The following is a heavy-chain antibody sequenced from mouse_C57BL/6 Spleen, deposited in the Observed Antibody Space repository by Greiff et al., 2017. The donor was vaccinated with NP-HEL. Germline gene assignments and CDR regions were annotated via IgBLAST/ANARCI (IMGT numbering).Heavy chain of an antibody. CDR1: GYTFTSYW. CDR2: IDPSDSYT. CDR3: AREGWLPSDY. J-gene: IGHJ2*01. Sequence: QVQLQQPGAELLRPGTSVKLSCKASGYTFTSYWMHWVKQRPGQGLEWIGVIDPSDSYTNYNQKFKGKATLTVDTSSSTAYMQLSSLTSEDSAVYYCAREGWLPSDYWGQGTTLTVAS. V-gene: IGHV1-59*01. D-gene: IGHD2-3*01.